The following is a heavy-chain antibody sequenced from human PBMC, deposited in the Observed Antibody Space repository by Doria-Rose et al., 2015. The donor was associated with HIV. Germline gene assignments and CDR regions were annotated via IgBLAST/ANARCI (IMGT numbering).Heavy chain of an antibody. Sequence: QITLKECGPVLVKPTETLTLTCTVSGVSLSSPGMGVSWIRQPPGKALEWLANIFSDDERSYKTSLKSRLTISRGTSKSQVVLTMTDMDPVDTATYYCARIKSSRWYHKYYFDCWGQGTLVIVSA. CDR3: ARIKSSRWYHKYYFDC. CDR1: GVSLSSPGMG. CDR2: IFSDDER. V-gene: IGHV2-26*01. J-gene: IGHJ4*02. D-gene: IGHD6-13*01.